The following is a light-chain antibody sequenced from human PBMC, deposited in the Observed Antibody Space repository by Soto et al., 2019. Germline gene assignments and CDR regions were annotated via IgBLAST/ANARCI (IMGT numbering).Light chain of an antibody. CDR2: QDS. J-gene: IGLJ1*01. V-gene: IGLV3-1*01. CDR1: KLGDKY. CDR3: XXXDSSTGV. Sequence: SYELTQPPSVSVSPGQTASITCSGDKLGDKYACWYQQKPGQSPVLVIYQDSKRPSGIPERFSGSNSGNTATQTISGTQAXXXXXXXXXXXDSSTGVFGTGTKLTVL.